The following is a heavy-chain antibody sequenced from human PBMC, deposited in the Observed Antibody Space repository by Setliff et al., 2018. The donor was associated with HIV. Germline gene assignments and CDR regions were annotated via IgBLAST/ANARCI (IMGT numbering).Heavy chain of an antibody. Sequence: SVTVSCKASRSTFNSYTINWVRQAPGQGLDWMGRIIPIIAAANYAQRFQGKVTITADKSTSTAYMELPSLRLYHTAMYFFVRFVQSPAHYYSYYLHVWREGTMVTVSS. CDR1: RSTFNSYT. V-gene: IGHV1-69*08. CDR3: VRFVQSPAHYYSYYLHV. J-gene: IGHJ6*03. CDR2: IIPIIAAA.